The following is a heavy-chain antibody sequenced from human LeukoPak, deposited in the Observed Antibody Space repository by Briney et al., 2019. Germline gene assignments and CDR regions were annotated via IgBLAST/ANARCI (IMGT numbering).Heavy chain of an antibody. V-gene: IGHV6-1*01. CDR1: GDTVSSNSAA. CDR3: ARFLGIGSQRYYFDS. J-gene: IGHJ4*02. CDR2: TYYRSKWYH. Sequence: SQTLPLTCAISGDTVSSNSAAWSWIRQSPSRGLEWLGRTYYRSKWYHDYAVSVRSRVSVNPDTSKNQFSLQLNSVTPEDTAVYYCARFLGIGSQRYYFDSWGQGTLVTVSP. D-gene: IGHD6-19*01.